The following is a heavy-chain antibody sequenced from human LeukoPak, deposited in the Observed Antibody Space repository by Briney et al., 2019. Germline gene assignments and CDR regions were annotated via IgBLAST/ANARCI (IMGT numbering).Heavy chain of an antibody. V-gene: IGHV4-59*12. Sequence: SETLSLTCAVYGGSFSGYYWSWIRQPPGKGLEWIGYIYYSGSTNYNPSLKSRVTISVDTSKNQFSLKLSSVTAADTAVYYCATGPDYWGQGTLLTVSS. CDR2: IYYSGST. CDR1: GGSFSGYY. CDR3: ATGPDY. J-gene: IGHJ4*02.